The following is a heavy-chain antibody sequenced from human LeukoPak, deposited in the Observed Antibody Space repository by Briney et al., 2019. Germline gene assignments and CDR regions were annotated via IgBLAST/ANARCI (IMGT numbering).Heavy chain of an antibody. Sequence: GGSLRLSCVASGLSLSNSAMTWVRLAPGKGLEWVSILTGDGTGTFYADSVKGRFSISRDISTNTLYLQMTSLGVDDTALYYCATVGGFCPSSNCYAYFDYWGQGSPVTVSS. CDR3: ATVGGFCPSSNCYAYFDY. CDR1: GLSLSNSA. D-gene: IGHD2-2*01. CDR2: LTGDGTGT. J-gene: IGHJ4*02. V-gene: IGHV3-23*01.